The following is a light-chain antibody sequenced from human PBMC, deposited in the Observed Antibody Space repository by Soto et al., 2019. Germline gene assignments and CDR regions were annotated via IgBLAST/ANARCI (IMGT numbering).Light chain of an antibody. Sequence: TQSPSTLSGSVGDRVTITCRASQSVSNNYLAWYQQKPGQAPRLLIYGASNRATGIPDRFSGSGSATDFTLTISRLEPEDFAVYFCQQSGSSPLTFGGGTKVEIK. CDR2: GAS. CDR3: QQSGSSPLT. CDR1: QSVSNNY. V-gene: IGKV3-20*01. J-gene: IGKJ4*01.